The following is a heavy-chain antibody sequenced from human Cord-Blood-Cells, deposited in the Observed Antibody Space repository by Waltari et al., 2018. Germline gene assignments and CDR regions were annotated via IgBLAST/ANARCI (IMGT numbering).Heavy chain of an antibody. V-gene: IGHV4-59*11. CDR2: IYYSGST. J-gene: IGHJ6*02. CDR1: GGSISSHY. CDR3: ARDSRYSRKGSYGMDV. D-gene: IGHD1-1*01. Sequence: QVQLQESGPGLVKPSETLSLTCTVSGGSISSHYWSWIRQPPGKGLEWIGYIYYSGSTNDNTSLKSRVTISVDTSKNQFSLKLSSVTAADTAVYYCARDSRYSRKGSYGMDVWGQGTTVTVSS.